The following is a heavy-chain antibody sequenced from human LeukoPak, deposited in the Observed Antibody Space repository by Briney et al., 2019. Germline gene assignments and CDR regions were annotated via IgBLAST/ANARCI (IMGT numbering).Heavy chain of an antibody. CDR2: IKQDGSEK. J-gene: IGHJ6*03. D-gene: IGHD3-3*01. CDR1: GFTFSSYW. CDR3: ARVGRGGVVTKRNYYYYYMDV. V-gene: IGHV3-7*01. Sequence: GGCLRLSCAASGFTFSSYWMSWVRQAPGKGLEWVANIKQDGSEKYYVDSVKGRFTISRDNAKNSLYLQMNSLRAEDAAVYYCARVGRGGVVTKRNYYYYYMDVWGKGTTVTVSS.